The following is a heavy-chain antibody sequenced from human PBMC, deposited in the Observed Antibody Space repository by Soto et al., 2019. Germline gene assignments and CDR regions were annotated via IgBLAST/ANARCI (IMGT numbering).Heavy chain of an antibody. J-gene: IGHJ6*02. V-gene: IGHV1-18*01. CDR2: IIAYNGNT. Sequence: QIQLVQSGGEVKKPGASVKVSCQSSGYKFISHSITWVRQAPGQGLEWLGRIIAYNGNTNYAQKLQGSVTMTTDTSTNTAYMVLRSLMSCDTAVYDFARGACWGGAPGCRDMYVCCQGTTVTVPS. D-gene: IGHD3-10*02. CDR3: ARGACWGGAPGCRDMYV. CDR1: GYKFISHS.